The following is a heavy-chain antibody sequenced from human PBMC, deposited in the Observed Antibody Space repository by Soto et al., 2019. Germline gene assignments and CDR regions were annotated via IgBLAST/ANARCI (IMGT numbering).Heavy chain of an antibody. Sequence: GGSLRLSCAASGFTVKNYQMNWVRQAPGKGLEWVSVIYNGGVTYYPDSVKGRFTTIRDTSKNTVYLQMNSLRADDTAMYYCARDPSTTGYYGLDVWGQGTTVTVSS. CDR1: GFTVKNYQ. V-gene: IGHV3-53*01. CDR3: ARDPSTTGYYGLDV. CDR2: IYNGGVT. J-gene: IGHJ6*02.